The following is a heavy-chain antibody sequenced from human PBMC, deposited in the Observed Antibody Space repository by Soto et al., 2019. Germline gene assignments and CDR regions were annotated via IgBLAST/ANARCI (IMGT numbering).Heavy chain of an antibody. V-gene: IGHV1-69*06. Sequence: QVLLVQSGTEVKRPGSSLNVSCRASGGDISTYSITWLRHVPGQRLEWMGGGFPISHAADSAQKFQVSLTITATKSTNSFYMHLSSLRSEDTAVYFCAAQSLYYPSRQGAFEYWGQGTRVIVSS. CDR1: GGDISTYS. CDR3: AAQSLYYPSRQGAFEY. D-gene: IGHD3-10*01. J-gene: IGHJ4*02. CDR2: GFPISHAA.